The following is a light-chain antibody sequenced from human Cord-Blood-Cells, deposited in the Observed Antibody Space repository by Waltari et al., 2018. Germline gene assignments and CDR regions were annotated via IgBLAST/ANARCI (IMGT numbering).Light chain of an antibody. CDR1: QDISNY. Sequence: DIQMTQSPSSLSASVGNRVTITYQASQDISNYLNWYQQKPGKAPKLLIYDSSNLETGGPSRVSGSGSGTDFTFTISSLQPEDIATYYWQQDDKLLPYTFGQGTKLEIK. CDR3: QQDDKLLPYT. CDR2: DSS. J-gene: IGKJ2*01. V-gene: IGKV1-33*01.